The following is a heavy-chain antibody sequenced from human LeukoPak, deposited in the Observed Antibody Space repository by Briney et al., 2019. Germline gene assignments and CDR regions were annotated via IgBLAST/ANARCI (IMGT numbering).Heavy chain of an antibody. D-gene: IGHD3-22*01. Sequence: ASVKVSCKASGYTFTGFYMHWVRQAPGQGLEWMGWIDPNIGTTKYSQKFQGRVTMTRDTSISEVYMELSRLRSDDTAVYYCARLLEHYYFDASGYYDDDYWGQGTPIIVSS. V-gene: IGHV1-2*02. CDR3: ARLLEHYYFDASGYYDDDY. J-gene: IGHJ4*02. CDR1: GYTFTGFY. CDR2: IDPNIGTT.